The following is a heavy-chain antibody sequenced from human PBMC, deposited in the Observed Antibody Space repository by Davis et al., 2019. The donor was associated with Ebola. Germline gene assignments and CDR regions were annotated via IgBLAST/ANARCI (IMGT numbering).Heavy chain of an antibody. V-gene: IGHV4-34*01. CDR1: GGSFNDYY. CDR2: INYRGKT. D-gene: IGHD6-6*01. J-gene: IGHJ4*02. CDR3: VTSHQIRGKDCFDY. Sequence: PSETLSLTCAVYGGSFNDYYWGWIRQSPGHGLEWIGEINYRGKTYYNTALRSRVSLSIDRSKMQYSLRPTSVTAADTAVYYCVTSHQIRGKDCFDYWDQGNLVIVSS.